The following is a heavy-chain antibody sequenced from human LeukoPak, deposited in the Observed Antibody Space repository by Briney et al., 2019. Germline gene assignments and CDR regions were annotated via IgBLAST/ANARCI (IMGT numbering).Heavy chain of an antibody. J-gene: IGHJ4*02. CDR3: AKVDSSGTNHYFDY. CDR1: GFTFSSYG. D-gene: IGHD3-22*01. CDR2: IRYDGSNK. Sequence: GGSLRLSCAASGFTFSSYGMHWVRQAPGKGLEWVAFIRYDGSNKYYADSVKGRFTISRDNSKNTLYLQMNSLRAEDTAVYYCAKVDSSGTNHYFDYWGQGTLVTVSS. V-gene: IGHV3-30*02.